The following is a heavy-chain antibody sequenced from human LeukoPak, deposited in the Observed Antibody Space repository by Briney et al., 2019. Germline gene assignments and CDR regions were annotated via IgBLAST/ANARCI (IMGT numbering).Heavy chain of an antibody. Sequence: GASVKVSCKASGYTFTYYYMHWVRQAPGHGLEWMGIINPSSGSTSYAQMLQGRVTMTTDTSTSTAYMELRSLRSDDTAVYYCATVAIPRRYSGYDWDDAFDIWGQGTMVTVSS. CDR3: ATVAIPRRYSGYDWDDAFDI. D-gene: IGHD5-12*01. J-gene: IGHJ3*02. V-gene: IGHV1-46*01. CDR1: GYTFTYYY. CDR2: INPSSGST.